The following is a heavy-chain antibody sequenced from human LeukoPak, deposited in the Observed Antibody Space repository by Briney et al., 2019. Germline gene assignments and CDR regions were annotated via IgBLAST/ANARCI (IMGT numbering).Heavy chain of an antibody. Sequence: RGSLRLSCAASGFIFSSYWMHWVRQAPGKGLVWVSRINSDGKSINYADSVKGRFTIPRDNAKNTLYLQMNGLRTEDTAVYYCARDGNPTFDIWGQGTMVTVSS. J-gene: IGHJ3*02. CDR2: INSDGKSI. CDR1: GFIFSSYW. V-gene: IGHV3-74*01. D-gene: IGHD4-23*01. CDR3: ARDGNPTFDI.